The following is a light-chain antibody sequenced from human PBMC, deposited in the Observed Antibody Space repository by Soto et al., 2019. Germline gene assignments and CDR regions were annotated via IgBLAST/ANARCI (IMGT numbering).Light chain of an antibody. CDR3: SSYTSGTTRV. CDR1: NSDVGGYNY. Sequence: QSVLTQPASVSGSPGQSITISCTGTNSDVGGYNYVSWYQQHPGKAPKVIIYEVSNRPSGVSNRFSGSKSGNTASLTISGLQTEDEADYYCSSYTSGTTRVFGGGTKLTVL. CDR2: EVS. J-gene: IGLJ3*02. V-gene: IGLV2-14*01.